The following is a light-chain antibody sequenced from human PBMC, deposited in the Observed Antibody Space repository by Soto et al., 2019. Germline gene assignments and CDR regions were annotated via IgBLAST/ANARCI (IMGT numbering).Light chain of an antibody. CDR1: QSISSW. CDR3: QQYSDNWT. CDR2: KAS. J-gene: IGKJ1*01. V-gene: IGKV1-5*03. Sequence: DIQMTQSPSTLSASVGDRVTITCRASQSISSWLAWYQQKPGTAPNLLIYKASTLQSGVPSRFSGSGSGTEFTLTISSLQPDDFATYYCQQYSDNWTFGHGTKVEIK.